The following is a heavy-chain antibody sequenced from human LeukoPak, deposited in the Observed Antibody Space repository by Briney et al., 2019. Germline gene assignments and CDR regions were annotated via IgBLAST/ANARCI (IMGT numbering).Heavy chain of an antibody. D-gene: IGHD3-10*01. CDR1: GGSFSGYY. CDR3: ATRSITSSY. V-gene: IGHV4-34*01. J-gene: IGHJ4*02. CDR2: INHSGST. Sequence: SETLPLTCAVHGGSFSGYYWRRIRRPPGKGLEWIGEINHSGSTNYNPSLKSRVTISVDTSKNQFSLKLSSVTAADTAVYYCATRSITSSYWGQGTLVTVSS.